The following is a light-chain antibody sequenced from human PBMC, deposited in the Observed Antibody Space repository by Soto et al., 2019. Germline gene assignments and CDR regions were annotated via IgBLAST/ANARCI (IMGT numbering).Light chain of an antibody. J-gene: IGKJ4*01. Sequence: EIVMTQSPATLSVSPGERATLSCSASKSVSSNLAWYHQKPGQAPRLLIYGASTRATGIPARFSGSGSGTELTLTISRLQSEDLAIFYCQQDHNWPPVTFGGGTKVEIK. CDR3: QQDHNWPPVT. CDR1: KSVSSN. V-gene: IGKV3-15*01. CDR2: GAS.